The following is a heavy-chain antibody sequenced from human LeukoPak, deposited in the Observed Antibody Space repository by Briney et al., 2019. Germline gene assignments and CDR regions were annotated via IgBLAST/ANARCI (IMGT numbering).Heavy chain of an antibody. CDR1: GYFISSGYY. CDR3: ARDRGPAAAIFDY. Sequence: SETLSLTCTVSGYFISSGYYWGWIRQPPGKGLEWIGSIYHSGSTYCTPSLKSRVTISVDTSKNQFSLQLSSVTAADTAVYYCARDRGPAAAIFDYWGQGTLVTVSS. D-gene: IGHD2-2*01. CDR2: IYHSGST. V-gene: IGHV4-38-2*02. J-gene: IGHJ4*02.